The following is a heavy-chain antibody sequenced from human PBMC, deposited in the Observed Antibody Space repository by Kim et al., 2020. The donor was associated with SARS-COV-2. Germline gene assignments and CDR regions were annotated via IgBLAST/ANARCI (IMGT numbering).Heavy chain of an antibody. V-gene: IGHV3-23*01. D-gene: IGHD3-16*01. CDR1: GFTFSSYA. CDR2: ISGSGGST. J-gene: IGHJ6*02. Sequence: GGSLRLSCSASGFTFSSYAMSWVRQAPGKGLEWVSAISGSGGSTYYADSVKGLFTISRDNSKNTLYLQMNRLRAEDTAVHDCAKDGGRGQCLPTNYGMDVWRQGTTVTVSS. CDR3: AKDGGRGQCLPTNYGMDV.